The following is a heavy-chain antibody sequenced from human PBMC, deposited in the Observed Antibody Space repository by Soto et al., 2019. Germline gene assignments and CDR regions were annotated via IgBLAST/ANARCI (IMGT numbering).Heavy chain of an antibody. CDR3: AKSGSRGWYGWFDP. CDR1: GFSLRTSGVG. J-gene: IGHJ5*02. Sequence: SGPTLVNPTQTLTLTCIFSGFSLRTSGVGVAWIRQPPGKALEWLGFIYWNDDKRYSPSLKSRLTITNDTSKNQVVLTMTNMDPVDTATYYCAKSGSRGWYGWFDPWGQGTLVTVSS. V-gene: IGHV2-5*01. CDR2: IYWNDDK. D-gene: IGHD6-19*01.